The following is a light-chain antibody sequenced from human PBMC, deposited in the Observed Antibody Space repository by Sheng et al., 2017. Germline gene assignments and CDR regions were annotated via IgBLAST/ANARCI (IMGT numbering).Light chain of an antibody. J-gene: IGKJ5*01. CDR2: GAS. V-gene: IGKV3-20*01. CDR3: QQSGTSHT. Sequence: EIVLTQSPGTLSLSPGDMATLSCRASQSVSNTYLAWYQQRPGQAPRLLIYGASTRASGTPARFSGSGSGTDFTLTISGLEPEDFAMYYCQQSGTSHTFGQGTRVDIK. CDR1: QSVSNTY.